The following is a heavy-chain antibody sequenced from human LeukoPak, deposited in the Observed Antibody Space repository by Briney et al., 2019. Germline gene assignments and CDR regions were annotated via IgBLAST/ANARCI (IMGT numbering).Heavy chain of an antibody. CDR1: GFSFGDYY. J-gene: IGHJ4*02. Sequence: PGGSLRLSCAASGFSFGDYYMGWIRQAPGEWLEWVSSISSSGSYTSYADSVKGRFTISRDNAKNSLYVQMNSLRAEDTAVYYCARDLDYSGSGSYFLHWGQGILVTVSS. CDR2: ISSSGSYT. D-gene: IGHD3-10*01. CDR3: ARDLDYSGSGSYFLH. V-gene: IGHV3-11*05.